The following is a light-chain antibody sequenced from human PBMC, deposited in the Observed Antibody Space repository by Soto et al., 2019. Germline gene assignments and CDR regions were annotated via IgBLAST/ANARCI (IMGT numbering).Light chain of an antibody. CDR1: QSFSSY. CDR3: QQRSNWPPVIT. J-gene: IGKJ5*01. Sequence: EIVLTQSPATLSLSPGERVTLSCRASQSFSSYLAWYQQKPGQAPRLLIYDASKWATGIPARFSGRGSGTEFTLTISSLEPEDFAVYYCQQRSNWPPVITFGQGTRLEIK. CDR2: DAS. V-gene: IGKV3-11*01.